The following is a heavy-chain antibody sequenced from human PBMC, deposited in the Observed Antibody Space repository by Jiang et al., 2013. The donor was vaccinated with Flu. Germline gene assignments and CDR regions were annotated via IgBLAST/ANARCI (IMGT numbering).Heavy chain of an antibody. CDR3: ARDRITMVRGVLNWFDP. Sequence: GAEVKKPGASVKVSCKASGYTFNTYYIHWVRQAPGQGLEWMGIINPSGGSTSYAQKFQGRVTMTRDTSTSTVYMELSSLRSEDTAVYYCARDRITMVRGVLNWFDPWGQGTLVIVSS. V-gene: IGHV1-46*02. CDR2: INPSGGST. D-gene: IGHD3-10*01. J-gene: IGHJ5*02. CDR1: GYTFNTYY.